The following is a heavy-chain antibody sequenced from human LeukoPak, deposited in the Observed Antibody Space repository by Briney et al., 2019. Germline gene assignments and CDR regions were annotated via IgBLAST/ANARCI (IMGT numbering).Heavy chain of an antibody. V-gene: IGHV4-59*01. Sequence: SETLSLTCTVSGGSISSYYWSWIRQPPGKGLEWIGYIYYSGSTNYNPSPKSRVTISVDTSKNQFSLRLTSVTAADTAVYYCARGGSFPEYWGQGTLVTVSS. D-gene: IGHD1-26*01. J-gene: IGHJ4*02. CDR3: ARGGSFPEY. CDR1: GGSISSYY. CDR2: IYYSGST.